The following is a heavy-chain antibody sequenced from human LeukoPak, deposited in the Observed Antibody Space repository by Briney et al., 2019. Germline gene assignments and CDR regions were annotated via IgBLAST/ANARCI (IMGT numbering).Heavy chain of an antibody. CDR1: GYTFSSYW. CDR2: VYPGDSDT. Sequence: ASVKVSCKVSGYTFSSYWIGWVRQMPGKGLEWMGDVYPGDSDTRYSPSFQGQVTISADKSISTAYLQWSSLKASDTAMYYCARRGSSGWYGHWGQGTLVTVSS. D-gene: IGHD6-19*01. J-gene: IGHJ5*02. CDR3: ARRGSSGWYGH. V-gene: IGHV5-51*01.